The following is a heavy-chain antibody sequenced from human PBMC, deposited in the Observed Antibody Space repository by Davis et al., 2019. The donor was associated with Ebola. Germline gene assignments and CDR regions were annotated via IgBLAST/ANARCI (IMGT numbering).Heavy chain of an antibody. V-gene: IGHV1-2*02. D-gene: IGHD6-13*01. J-gene: IGHJ5*02. CDR2: INPNSGGT. CDR3: ARDQEATGPGWFDP. CDR1: GYTFTGYY. Sequence: ASVKVSCKASGYTFTGYYMHWVRQAPGQGLEWMGWINPNSGGTNYAQKFQGRVTMTRDTSISTAYMELSRLRSDDTAVYYCARDQEATGPGWFDPWGQGTLVTVSS.